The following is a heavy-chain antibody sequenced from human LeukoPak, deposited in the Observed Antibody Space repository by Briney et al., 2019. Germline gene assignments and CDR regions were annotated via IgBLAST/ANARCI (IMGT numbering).Heavy chain of an antibody. CDR2: IYPGDSDT. CDR3: ARRPLYGSRPPRGFDP. V-gene: IGHV5-51*01. Sequence: GESLKISCKGSGYSFTSYWIGWVRQMPGKGLEWMGIIYPGDSDTRYSPSFQGQVTISADKSISTAYLQWSSLKASDTAMYYCARRPLYGSRPPRGFDPWGQGTLVTVSS. D-gene: IGHD3-10*01. CDR1: GYSFTSYW. J-gene: IGHJ5*02.